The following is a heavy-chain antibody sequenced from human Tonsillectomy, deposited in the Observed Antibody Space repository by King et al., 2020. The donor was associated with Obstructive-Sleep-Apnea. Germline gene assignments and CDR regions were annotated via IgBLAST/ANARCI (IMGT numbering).Heavy chain of an antibody. D-gene: IGHD6-13*01. Sequence: VQLVESGAEVKKPGESLRISCKGSGYSFTSFWINWVRQMPGKGLEWMGRIDPSDSYTNYSPSFQGHVTISADKSISTAYLQWSSRKASDTAMYYCARQGYNSSWVTDYWGQGTLVTVSS. J-gene: IGHJ4*02. CDR1: GYSFTSFW. CDR2: IDPSDSYT. V-gene: IGHV5-10-1*03. CDR3: ARQGYNSSWVTDY.